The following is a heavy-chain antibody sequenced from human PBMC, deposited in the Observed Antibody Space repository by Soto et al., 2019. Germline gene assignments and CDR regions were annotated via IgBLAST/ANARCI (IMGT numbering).Heavy chain of an antibody. D-gene: IGHD3-22*01. Sequence: GESLTISCKGSGYSFTSYWIGWVRHMPGKGLEWMGIIYPGDSDTRYSPSFQGQVTISADKSISTAYLQWGSLKASDTAMYYCARLRASSGYDAFDIWGQGTMVTVSS. CDR2: IYPGDSDT. CDR3: ARLRASSGYDAFDI. CDR1: GYSFTSYW. V-gene: IGHV5-51*01. J-gene: IGHJ3*02.